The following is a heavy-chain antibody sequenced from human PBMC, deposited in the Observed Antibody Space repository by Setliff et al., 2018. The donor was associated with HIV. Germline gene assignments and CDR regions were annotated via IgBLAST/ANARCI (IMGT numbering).Heavy chain of an antibody. CDR3: AKDPSVTVTTI. D-gene: IGHD4-17*01. Sequence: VSCKASGYTFTAFGMNWLRQAPGQGPEWMGWISTYNGNTNYAQKFQGRVTMTTDTSTSTVYMELRSLRSDDTAVYYCAKDPSVTVTTIWGQGTMVTVSS. V-gene: IGHV1-18*01. J-gene: IGHJ3*02. CDR2: ISTYNGNT. CDR1: GYTFTAFG.